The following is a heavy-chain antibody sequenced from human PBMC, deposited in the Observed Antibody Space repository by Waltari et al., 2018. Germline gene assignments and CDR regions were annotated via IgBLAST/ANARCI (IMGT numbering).Heavy chain of an antibody. D-gene: IGHD4-17*01. CDR2: IIPIFGTA. J-gene: IGHJ3*02. CDR3: ARAIRGDYGGARPTPDSFDI. CDR1: GGTFSSYA. V-gene: IGHV1-69*13. Sequence: QVQLVQSGAEVKKPGSSVKVSCKASGGTFSSYAISWVRQAPGQGLEWMGGIIPIFGTANYAQKFQGRVTSTGDESTSTAYMELSSLRSEDTAVYYCARAIRGDYGGARPTPDSFDIWGQGTMVTVSS.